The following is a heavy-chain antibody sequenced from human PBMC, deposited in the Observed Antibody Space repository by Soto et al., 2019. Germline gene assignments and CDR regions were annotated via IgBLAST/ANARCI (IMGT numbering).Heavy chain of an antibody. D-gene: IGHD4-17*01. CDR2: IHYSGST. J-gene: IGHJ4*02. V-gene: IGHV4-39*01. CDR3: ATLPHYGDPKAGF. CDR1: GGSISSSNYY. Sequence: QLQLQESGPGLVKPSETLSLTCTVSGGSISSSNYYWGWIRQPPGKGLEWIGRIHYSGSTYYNSSLKSRVTISFDTSKTQFSLKLPSGTAADTAVYYGATLPHYGDPKAGFWGQGTLATVSS.